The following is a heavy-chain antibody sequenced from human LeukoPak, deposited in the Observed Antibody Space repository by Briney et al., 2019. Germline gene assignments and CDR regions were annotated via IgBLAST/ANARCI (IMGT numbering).Heavy chain of an antibody. CDR2: INVNSGGT. V-gene: IGHV1-2*02. D-gene: IGHD6-13*01. CDR3: ARVPNAIAAAL. CDR1: GYTFTDDY. J-gene: IGHJ4*02. Sequence: ASLKVSCKASGYTFTDDYIHWVRQAPGQGLEWMGWINVNSGGTNYAQKFYARVTMTRDTSISTAYMELSRLRSDDTAVYYCARVPNAIAAALWGQGTLVTVSS.